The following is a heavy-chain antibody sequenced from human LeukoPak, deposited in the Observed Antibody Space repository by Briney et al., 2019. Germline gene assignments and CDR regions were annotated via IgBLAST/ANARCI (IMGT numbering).Heavy chain of an antibody. V-gene: IGHV3-30-3*01. Sequence: GGSLRLSCAASGFTFSSYAMHWARQAPGKGLEWVAVISYDGSNKYYADSVKGRFTISRDNSKNTLYLQMNSLRAEDTAVYYCARDRQPIYYYYYMDVWGKGTTVTVSS. CDR1: GFTFSSYA. CDR3: ARDRQPIYYYYYMDV. D-gene: IGHD5-18*01. J-gene: IGHJ6*03. CDR2: ISYDGSNK.